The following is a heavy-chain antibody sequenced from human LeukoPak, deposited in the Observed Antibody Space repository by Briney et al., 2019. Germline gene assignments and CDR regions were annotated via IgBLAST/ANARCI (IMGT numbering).Heavy chain of an antibody. CDR2: IYSGGAI. V-gene: IGHV3-53*01. D-gene: IGHD3-10*01. Sequence: GGSLRLSCVASGFAVGSNYVSWVRQAPGKGLEWVSLIYSGGAIRYADSVKGRFTISRDSSKNTLFLQMNDLTVEDTAVYYCVRDGEGVAISVNYWFDPWGQGTLVTVSS. CDR1: GFAVGSNY. CDR3: VRDGEGVAISVNYWFDP. J-gene: IGHJ5*02.